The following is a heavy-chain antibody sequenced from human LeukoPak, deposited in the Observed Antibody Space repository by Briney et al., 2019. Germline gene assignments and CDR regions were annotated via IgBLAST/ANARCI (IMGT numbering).Heavy chain of an antibody. Sequence: SETLSLTCTVSGGSISSFQWSWIRKPAGKGLEWIGYIYYSGSTNYNPSLKSRVTISVDTSKNQFSLKLSSVTAADTAVYYCARMYSSRYYYYYYMDVWGKGTTVTVSS. CDR1: GGSISSFQ. J-gene: IGHJ6*03. V-gene: IGHV4-59*01. CDR3: ARMYSSRYYYYYYMDV. CDR2: IYYSGST. D-gene: IGHD6-13*01.